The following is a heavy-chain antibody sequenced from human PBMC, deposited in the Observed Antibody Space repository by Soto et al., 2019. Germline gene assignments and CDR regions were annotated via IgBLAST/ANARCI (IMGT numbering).Heavy chain of an antibody. Sequence: QVQLQESGPGLVKPSETLSLTCTVSGGSISSYYWSWIRQPPGKGLEGIGYIYYSGSTNYNPSLKSRVTISVDTSKNHFSLKLSSVTAADTAVYYCARFYYGLGEDYWGQGTLVTVSS. CDR2: IYYSGST. J-gene: IGHJ4*02. D-gene: IGHD3-10*01. CDR3: ARFYYGLGEDY. V-gene: IGHV4-59*01. CDR1: GGSISSYY.